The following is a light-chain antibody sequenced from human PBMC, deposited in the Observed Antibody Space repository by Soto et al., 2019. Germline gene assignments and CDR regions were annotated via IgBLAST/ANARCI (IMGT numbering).Light chain of an antibody. Sequence: EIVMTQSPATLSVSPGERATLSCRASQSVSSNLAWYQQKPGQAPRLLIYDASIRATGIPARFSASGSGTEFTLTNSSLKSLGFALYYCQQYNNWPPCTFGQGTKVDNK. J-gene: IGKJ1*01. CDR2: DAS. CDR3: QQYNNWPPCT. V-gene: IGKV3-15*01. CDR1: QSVSSN.